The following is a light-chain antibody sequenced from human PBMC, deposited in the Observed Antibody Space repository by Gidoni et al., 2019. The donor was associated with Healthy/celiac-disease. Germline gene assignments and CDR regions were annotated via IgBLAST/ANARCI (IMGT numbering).Light chain of an antibody. Sequence: DTVLTQSPGTLSLSPGERATLSCRASQSVSSSYLALYQQKPGQAPRLLIYGASSRATGIPDRFSGSGSGTDFTLTISRLEPEDFAVYYCQQYGSSPPVTFGQGTRLEIK. V-gene: IGKV3-20*01. CDR3: QQYGSSPPVT. CDR1: QSVSSSY. CDR2: GAS. J-gene: IGKJ5*01.